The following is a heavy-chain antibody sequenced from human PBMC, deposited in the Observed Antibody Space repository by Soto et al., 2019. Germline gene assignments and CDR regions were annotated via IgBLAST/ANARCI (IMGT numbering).Heavy chain of an antibody. CDR3: ARAYFDSNGYYYSWDY. J-gene: IGHJ4*02. CDR1: GGSISSYY. CDR2: IHYSGST. Sequence: SETLSLTCTVSGGSISSYYWSWIRQPPGKGLEWIGYIHYSGSTNYNPSLKSRVTISVDTSKNKFSLKLTSVTAADTAVYYCARAYFDSNGYYYSWDYWGQGALVTVSS. V-gene: IGHV4-59*01. D-gene: IGHD3-22*01.